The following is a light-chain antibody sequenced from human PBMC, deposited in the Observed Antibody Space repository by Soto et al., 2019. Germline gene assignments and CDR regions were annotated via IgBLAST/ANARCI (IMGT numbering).Light chain of an antibody. V-gene: IGKV1-39*01. J-gene: IGKJ1*01. CDR1: QGISTY. CDR3: QQSYSTTWT. Sequence: DMKMTQSPSSLSASVGDRVTITCRASQGISTYLNWYQQKPGKAPKLLIYAASSLQSGVPSRFSGSGSETDFTLTISSLQPEDFATYSCQQSYSTTWTFGQGSKVDIK. CDR2: AAS.